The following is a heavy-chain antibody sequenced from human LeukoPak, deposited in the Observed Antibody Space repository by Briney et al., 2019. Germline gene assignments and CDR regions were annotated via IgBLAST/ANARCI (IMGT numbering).Heavy chain of an antibody. CDR2: ICTSGST. CDR1: GGSISSYY. J-gene: IGHJ4*02. CDR3: ARHSPYGDYRSYYFDY. V-gene: IGHV4-4*07. D-gene: IGHD4-17*01. Sequence: SETLSLTCTVSGGSISSYYWSWIRQPAGKGLEWIGRICTSGSTNYNPSLKSRVTMSVDTSKNQFSLKLSSVTAADTAVYYCARHSPYGDYRSYYFDYWGQGTLVTVSS.